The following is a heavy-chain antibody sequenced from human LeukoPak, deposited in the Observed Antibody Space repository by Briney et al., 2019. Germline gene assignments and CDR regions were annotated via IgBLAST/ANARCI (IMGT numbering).Heavy chain of an antibody. V-gene: IGHV4-34*01. J-gene: IGHJ4*02. D-gene: IGHD1-20*01. Sequence: SETLSLTCAVCGGSLSGYYWSWIRQPPGKGLEWIGEINHSGSTNYNPSLKSRVTISVDTSKNQFSLKLSSVTAADTAVYYCARHNWNDYYWGQGTLVTVSS. CDR1: GGSLSGYY. CDR2: INHSGST. CDR3: ARHNWNDYY.